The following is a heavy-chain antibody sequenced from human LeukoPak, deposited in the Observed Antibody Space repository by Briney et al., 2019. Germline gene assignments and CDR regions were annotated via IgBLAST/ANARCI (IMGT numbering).Heavy chain of an antibody. J-gene: IGHJ4*02. V-gene: IGHV3-23*01. CDR2: ISGSGGST. CDR1: GFTFSSYA. CDR3: AKPPSRGPYDSSRYFDY. Sequence: GGSLRLSCAASGFTFSSYAMSWVRQAPGKGLEWVSAISGSGGSTYYADSVKGRFTISRDNSKNTLYLQMNSLRAEDTAVYYCAKPPSRGPYDSSRYFDYWGQGTLVTVSS. D-gene: IGHD3-22*01.